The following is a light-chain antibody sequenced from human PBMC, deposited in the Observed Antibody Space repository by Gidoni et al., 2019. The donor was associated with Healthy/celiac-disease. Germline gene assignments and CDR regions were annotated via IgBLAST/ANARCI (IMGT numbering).Light chain of an antibody. CDR1: QGISNY. V-gene: IGKV1-27*01. J-gene: IGKJ2*02. Sequence: IQMTQSPSSLSASVGDRVTITCRASQGISNYLAWYQQKPGKVPKLLIYAASTLQSGVPSRFSGSGSGTDFTLTISSLQPEDVATYYCQKYNSALPGTFGQGTKLEIK. CDR2: AAS. CDR3: QKYNSALPGT.